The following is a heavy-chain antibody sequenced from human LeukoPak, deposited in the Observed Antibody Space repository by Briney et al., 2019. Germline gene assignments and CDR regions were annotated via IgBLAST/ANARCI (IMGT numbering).Heavy chain of an antibody. J-gene: IGHJ4*02. V-gene: IGHV3-21*01. CDR1: GFTFSNAW. Sequence: NAGGSLRLSCAASGFTFSNAWMNWVRQAPGKGLEWVSSISSSSSYIYYADSVKGRFTISRDNAKNSLYPQMNSLRAEDTAVYYCARAGRDGYNLGHWGQGTLVTVSS. CDR3: ARAGRDGYNLGH. D-gene: IGHD5-24*01. CDR2: ISSSSSYI.